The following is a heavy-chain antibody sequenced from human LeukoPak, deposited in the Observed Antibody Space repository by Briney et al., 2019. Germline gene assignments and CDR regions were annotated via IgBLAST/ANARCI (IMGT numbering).Heavy chain of an antibody. Sequence: QAGGSLRLSCAASGFTFSSYSMNWVRQAPGKGLEWVALIWFDGSNKYYADSVKGRFTISRDNSKNTLYLQMNSLRAEDTAVYYCARDEGYSYDYAIDCWGQGTLVTVSS. D-gene: IGHD5-18*01. CDR3: ARDEGYSYDYAIDC. CDR1: GFTFSSYS. V-gene: IGHV3-33*08. J-gene: IGHJ4*02. CDR2: IWFDGSNK.